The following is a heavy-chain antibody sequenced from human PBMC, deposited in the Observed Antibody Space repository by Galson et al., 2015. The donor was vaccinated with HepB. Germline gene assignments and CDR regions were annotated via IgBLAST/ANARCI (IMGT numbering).Heavy chain of an antibody. Sequence: SVKVSCKASGYTFTSYAMNWVRQAPGQGLEWMGWISAYNGNTNYAQKLQGRVTMTTDTSTSTAYMELRSLRSDDTAVYYCARDGCSGGSCYSYYYYYYGMDVWGQGTTVTVSS. CDR1: GYTFTSYA. D-gene: IGHD2-15*01. V-gene: IGHV1-18*01. CDR3: ARDGCSGGSCYSYYYYYYGMDV. J-gene: IGHJ6*02. CDR2: ISAYNGNT.